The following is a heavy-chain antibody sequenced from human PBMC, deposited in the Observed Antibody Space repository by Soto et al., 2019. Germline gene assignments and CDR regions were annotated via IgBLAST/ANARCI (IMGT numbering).Heavy chain of an antibody. D-gene: IGHD3-9*01. V-gene: IGHV4-4*07. CDR2: IYTSGST. CDR1: GGSISSYY. Sequence: PSETLSLTCTVSGGSISSYYWSWVRQPAGKGLEWIGRIYTSGSTNYNPSLKSRVTMSVDTSKNQFSLKLSSVTAADTAVYYCARDGYYDILTGSLNWFDPWGQGTLVTVSS. J-gene: IGHJ5*02. CDR3: ARDGYYDILTGSLNWFDP.